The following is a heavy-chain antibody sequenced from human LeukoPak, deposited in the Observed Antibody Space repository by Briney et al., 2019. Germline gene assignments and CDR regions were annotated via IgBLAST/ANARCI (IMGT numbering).Heavy chain of an antibody. D-gene: IGHD3-10*01. CDR1: GFTFSKYD. CDR3: ARDRGYYYDY. CDR2: ISRSDGNT. J-gene: IGHJ4*02. V-gene: IGHV3-23*01. Sequence: GGSLRLSCAASGFTFSKYDMYWVRQAPGKGLECVSVISRSDGNTYYADSVKGRFTVSRDNSRNTLYLQMNSLRAEDTAVYYCARDRGYYYDYWGQGTLVTASS.